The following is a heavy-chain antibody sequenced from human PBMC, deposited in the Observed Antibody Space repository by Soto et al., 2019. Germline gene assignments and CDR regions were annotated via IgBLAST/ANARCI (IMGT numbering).Heavy chain of an antibody. V-gene: IGHV4-31*03. CDR2: MYYSGGT. CDR3: ARPNRRGIFGVVNPHYFFDY. Sequence: SETLSITCTVSGASISSCCSYWTWIRQHPGKGLEWIGYMYYSGGTYYNPSLKSRVTISLDTSKNQFSLELTSVTAADTAMYYCARPNRRGIFGVVNPHYFFDYWGQGTLVTVSS. CDR1: GASISSCCSY. J-gene: IGHJ4*02. D-gene: IGHD3-3*01.